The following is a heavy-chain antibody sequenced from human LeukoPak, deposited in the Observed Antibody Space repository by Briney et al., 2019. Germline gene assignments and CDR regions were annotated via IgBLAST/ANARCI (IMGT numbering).Heavy chain of an antibody. Sequence: SETLSLTCAVYGGSFSGYYWSWIRQPPGKGLEWIGEINHSGSTNYNPSLKSRVTISVDTSKNQFSLKLSSVTAADTAVYYCARGWITDFWSGYQPNDAFDIWGQGTMVTVSS. CDR2: INHSGST. D-gene: IGHD3-3*01. V-gene: IGHV4-34*01. CDR1: GGSFSGYY. J-gene: IGHJ3*02. CDR3: ARGWITDFWSGYQPNDAFDI.